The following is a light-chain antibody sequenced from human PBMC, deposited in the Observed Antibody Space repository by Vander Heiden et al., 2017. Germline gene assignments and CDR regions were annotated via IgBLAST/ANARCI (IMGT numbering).Light chain of an antibody. V-gene: IGLV2-8*01. Sequence: QSALTQPPFASGSPGPLVTVSCTGTGSNMAATNYISWYRLHPSKAPRLMIYTVTKRPSGVSDRFFGSKSGNTAFLTVSGRQAEDEADYYYSSYGGSSTNYVFGSGTRVTVL. CDR2: TVT. CDR3: SSYGGSSTNYV. CDR1: GSNMAATNY. J-gene: IGLJ1*01.